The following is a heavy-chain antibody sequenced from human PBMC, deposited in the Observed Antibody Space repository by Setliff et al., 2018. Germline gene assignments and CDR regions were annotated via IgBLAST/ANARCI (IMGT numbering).Heavy chain of an antibody. CDR1: GSAISSGHY. V-gene: IGHV4-38-2*02. J-gene: IGHJ3*02. Sequence: KPSETLSLTCAVSGSAISSGHYWGWIRQPPGKGLEWIGSFRPSGKTYYNPSLKSRVTISVDTSKKHFSLKLTSVTAADPAVYYCVRDAGGGYGVDAYAGGGFDIWGQGAVVTVSS. CDR3: VRDAGGGYGVDAYAGGGFDI. CDR2: FRPSGKT. D-gene: IGHD4-17*01.